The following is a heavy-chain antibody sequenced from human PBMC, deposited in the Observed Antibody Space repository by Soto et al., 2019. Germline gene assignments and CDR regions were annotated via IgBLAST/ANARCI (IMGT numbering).Heavy chain of an antibody. Sequence: QEQLVQSGAEVKKPGSSVKVSCKDSGGLFSSFAISWVRQAPGQGLEWMGGIIPVFGTTNYAQKFQGRVTITADESTNTAYRELCSLTSDDTSMYYCARGGGPYVWFNEFWGQGTQVTVSS. V-gene: IGHV1-69*01. CDR3: ARGGGPYVWFNEF. CDR2: IIPVFGTT. D-gene: IGHD3-16*01. J-gene: IGHJ4*02. CDR1: GGLFSSFA.